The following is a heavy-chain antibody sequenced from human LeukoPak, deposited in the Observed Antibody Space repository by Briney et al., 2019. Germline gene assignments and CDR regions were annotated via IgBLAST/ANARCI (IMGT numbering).Heavy chain of an antibody. CDR2: IYTSGST. V-gene: IGHV4-4*09. CDR1: GGSISSYY. D-gene: IGHD6-6*01. J-gene: IGHJ4*02. Sequence: SETLSLTCTVSGGSISSYYWSWIRQPPGKGLEWIGYIYTSGSTNYNPSLKSRVTISVDTSKNQFSLKLSSVTAADTAAYYCARNPIAARPYYFDYWGQGTLVTVSS. CDR3: ARNPIAARPYYFDY.